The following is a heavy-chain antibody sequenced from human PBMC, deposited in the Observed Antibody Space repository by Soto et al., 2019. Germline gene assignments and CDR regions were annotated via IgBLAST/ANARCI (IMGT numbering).Heavy chain of an antibody. CDR1: GGSISSYY. Sequence: QVQLQESGPGLVKPSETLSLSCTVSGGSISSYYWSWFRQSPGKRMEWIGYVHHSWGSSYNPSLQSAVAISLDTSNSQFSLKVTSVTATDTAVYYCARQGFGPLHGLVDVWGQGTTVTVSS. CDR3: ARQGFGPLHGLVDV. V-gene: IGHV4-59*08. J-gene: IGHJ6*02. CDR2: VHHSWGS. D-gene: IGHD3-10*01.